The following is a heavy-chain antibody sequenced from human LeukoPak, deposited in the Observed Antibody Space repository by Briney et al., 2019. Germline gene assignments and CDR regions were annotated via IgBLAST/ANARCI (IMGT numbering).Heavy chain of an antibody. D-gene: IGHD1-26*01. Sequence: GRSLRLSCAASGFTFSSYGMHWVRQAPGKGLEWVAVISYDGSNKYYADSVKGRFTISRDNSKNTLYLQMNSLRAEDTAVYYCARDGYSGSSGYFDYWGQGTLVTVSS. CDR3: ARDGYSGSSGYFDY. CDR2: ISYDGSNK. J-gene: IGHJ4*02. CDR1: GFTFSSYG. V-gene: IGHV3-30*03.